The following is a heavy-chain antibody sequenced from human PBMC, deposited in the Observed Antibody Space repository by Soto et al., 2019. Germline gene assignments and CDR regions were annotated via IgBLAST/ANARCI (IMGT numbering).Heavy chain of an antibody. D-gene: IGHD2-21*01. CDR3: ARMWDY. V-gene: IGHV4-31*03. CDR1: GDSINSGVDY. J-gene: IGHJ4*02. Sequence: QVQLQESGPGLVKPSQSLSLTCTVSGDSINSGVDYWGWIRQRPGKGLEWLGYIYYSGGTKYPPAPXYXXSLKTRINLSVDTSKSQFSLRLPSVTAADTAVYYCARMWDYWSPGTLVTVSS. CDR2: IYYSGGT.